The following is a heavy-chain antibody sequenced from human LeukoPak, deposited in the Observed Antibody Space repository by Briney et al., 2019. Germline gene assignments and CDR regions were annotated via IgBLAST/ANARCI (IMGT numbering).Heavy chain of an antibody. CDR2: ISSSGSTI. Sequence: GGSLRLSCAASGFTFSDYYMSWIRQAPGKGLEWVSYISSSGSTIYYADSVKGRFTISRVNAKNSLYLQMNSLRAEDTAVYYCARKDYDFWSGYALDYWGQGTLVTVSS. V-gene: IGHV3-11*04. CDR3: ARKDYDFWSGYALDY. CDR1: GFTFSDYY. D-gene: IGHD3-3*01. J-gene: IGHJ4*02.